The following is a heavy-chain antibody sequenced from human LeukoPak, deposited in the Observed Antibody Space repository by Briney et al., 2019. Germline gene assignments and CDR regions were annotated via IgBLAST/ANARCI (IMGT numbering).Heavy chain of an antibody. CDR1: GGPISSNSYY. D-gene: IGHD6-25*01. CDR2: IYYSGST. J-gene: IGHJ3*01. CDR3: ARLPRLLDAFDV. Sequence: PSDTLSLICTVSGGPISSNSYYWGWIRQPPGKGLEWIGNIYYSGSTYYNPSLKSRVTMSVDTYKNQCSLKLNSVAAADTAVYYCARLPRLLDAFDVWGQGTMVTVSS. V-gene: IGHV4-39*07.